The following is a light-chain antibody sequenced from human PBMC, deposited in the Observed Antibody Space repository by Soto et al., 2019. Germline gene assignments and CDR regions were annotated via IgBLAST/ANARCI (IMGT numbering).Light chain of an antibody. V-gene: IGKV1-5*01. CDR1: QSISSW. CDR2: DAS. J-gene: IGKJ1*01. CDR3: QQNSRLGT. Sequence: DIQMTQSPSTLSASVGDRVTITCRASQSISSWLAWYQQKPGKAPKLLIYDASSLETGVPSRFSGSGSGTEFTLTISSLQSDYFAPHYCQQNSRLGTFGQGTKVDSK.